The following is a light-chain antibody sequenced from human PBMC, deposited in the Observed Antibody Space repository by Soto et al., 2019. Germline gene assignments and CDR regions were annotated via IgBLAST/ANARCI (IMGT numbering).Light chain of an antibody. CDR1: QSVGNN. CDR3: LQHNSYPRT. Sequence: EIVMTQSPATLSVSPGERATLSCRASQSVGNNLAWYRQKPGQAPRLLIYDASTRATGIPARFSGSGSGTDFTLTISSLQPEDFATYYCLQHNSYPRTFGQGTKVDIK. J-gene: IGKJ1*01. V-gene: IGKV3-15*01. CDR2: DAS.